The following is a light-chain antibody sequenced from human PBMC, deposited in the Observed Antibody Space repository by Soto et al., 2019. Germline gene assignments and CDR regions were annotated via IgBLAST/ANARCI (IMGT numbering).Light chain of an antibody. CDR1: SSDVGGYNY. CDR3: ISYTSSSTLVV. V-gene: IGLV2-14*01. Sequence: QSVLTQPASVSGSPGQSITISCTGTSSDVGGYNYVSWYQQHPGKAPKLMIYEVTNRPSGVSNRFSGSKSGNTASLTISGLQAEDEAYYYCISYTSSSTLVVFGGGTKLTVL. J-gene: IGLJ2*01. CDR2: EVT.